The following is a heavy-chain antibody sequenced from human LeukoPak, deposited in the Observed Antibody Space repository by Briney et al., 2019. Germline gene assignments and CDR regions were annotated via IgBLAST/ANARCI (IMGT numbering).Heavy chain of an antibody. CDR3: ASAPGIGAGGRTSGAYDV. Sequence: PGGSLRLSCAASGFTFGSYWMSWVRQAPGKGLEWVANIRQDGSDKYYVDSVKGRFTISRDNAKNSLYLQMNSLRADDTAVYYCASAPGIGAGGRTSGAYDVWGQGTMVAVSS. CDR2: IRQDGSDK. V-gene: IGHV3-7*01. D-gene: IGHD6-13*01. J-gene: IGHJ3*01. CDR1: GFTFGSYW.